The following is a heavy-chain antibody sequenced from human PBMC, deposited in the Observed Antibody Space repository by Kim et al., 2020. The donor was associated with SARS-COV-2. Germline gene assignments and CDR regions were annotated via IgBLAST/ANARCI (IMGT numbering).Heavy chain of an antibody. D-gene: IGHD3-10*01. Sequence: SETLSLTCTVSGGSISSSSYYWGWIRQPPGKGLEWIGSIYYSGSTYYNPSLKSRVTISVDTSKNQFSLKLSSVTAADTAVYYCAVSGWFGELGKWGQGTLVTVSS. V-gene: IGHV4-39*01. J-gene: IGHJ4*02. CDR1: GGSISSSSYY. CDR2: IYYSGST. CDR3: AVSGWFGELGK.